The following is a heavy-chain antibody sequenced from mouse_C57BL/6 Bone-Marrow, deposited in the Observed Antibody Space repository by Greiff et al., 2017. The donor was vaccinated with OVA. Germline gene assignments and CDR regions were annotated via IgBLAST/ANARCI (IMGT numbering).Heavy chain of an antibody. CDR3: ASSDYYDSKGY. J-gene: IGHJ2*01. V-gene: IGHV1-20*01. D-gene: IGHD1-1*01. CDR2: FNPYNGDT. CDR1: GYSFTGYF. Sequence: VHVKQSGPELVKPGDSVKISCKASGYSFTGYFMNWVMQSHGKSLEWIGRFNPYNGDTFYNQKFKGKATLTVDKSSSTAHMDLRSLTSEDSAVYSCASSDYYDSKGYWGQGTTLTVSS.